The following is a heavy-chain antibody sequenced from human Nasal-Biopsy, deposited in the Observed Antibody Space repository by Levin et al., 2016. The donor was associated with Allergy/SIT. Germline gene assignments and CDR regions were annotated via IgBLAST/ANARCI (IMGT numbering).Heavy chain of an antibody. CDR3: GKDGTPGDAVDI. V-gene: IGHV3-23*01. Sequence: GESLKISCGASGFTFSSHGMSWVRQAPGKGLEWVSGLSGSGSNTYYADSVKGRFTVSRDNSKNTLYLQMNSLRAEDTAIYYCGKDGTPGDAVDIWGRGTVVTVSS. CDR2: LSGSGSNT. J-gene: IGHJ3*02. CDR1: GFTFSSHG. D-gene: IGHD1-14*01.